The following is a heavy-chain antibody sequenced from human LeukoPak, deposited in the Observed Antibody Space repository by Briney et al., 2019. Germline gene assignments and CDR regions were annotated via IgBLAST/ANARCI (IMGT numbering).Heavy chain of an antibody. V-gene: IGHV3-21*04. CDR3: AINGGGDSGYGNFDY. CDR1: GFNFSSYA. CDR2: ISSSSTYK. Sequence: GGSLRLSCAASGFNFSSYAMNWVRQAPGQGLEWVSSISSSSTYKYYADSTKGRFTISRDNAQKSLYLQMNSLRAEDTAFYYCAINGGGDSGYGNFDYWGQGTLVTVSS. J-gene: IGHJ4*02. D-gene: IGHD5-12*01.